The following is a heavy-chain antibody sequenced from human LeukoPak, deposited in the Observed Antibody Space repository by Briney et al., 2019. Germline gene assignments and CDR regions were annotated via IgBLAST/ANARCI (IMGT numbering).Heavy chain of an antibody. J-gene: IGHJ4*02. CDR2: INHSRGT. V-gene: IGHV4-34*01. Sequence: PSETLSLTCSVYGGSITAYYWSWIRQPPGKGLGWIGEINHSRGTKYNPSLESRVTILLDASKNEFSLNLNSVTAADTAVYYCAREDYYFDSWGQGTLVTVSS. CDR1: GGSITAYY. CDR3: AREDYYFDS.